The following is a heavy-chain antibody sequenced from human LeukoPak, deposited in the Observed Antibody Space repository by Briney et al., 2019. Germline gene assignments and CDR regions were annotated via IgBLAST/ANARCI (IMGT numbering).Heavy chain of an antibody. Sequence: PGESLRLSCAASGFAVSSYYMGWVRQAPGKGLEWVSAIFRDGSTSHADSVKGRFTISRDNSRNTVYLQMNSLRAEDTAIYYCATETWNDWGQGTLVTVSS. CDR3: ATETWND. V-gene: IGHV3-53*01. CDR2: IFRDGST. CDR1: GFAVSSYY. D-gene: IGHD1-1*01. J-gene: IGHJ4*02.